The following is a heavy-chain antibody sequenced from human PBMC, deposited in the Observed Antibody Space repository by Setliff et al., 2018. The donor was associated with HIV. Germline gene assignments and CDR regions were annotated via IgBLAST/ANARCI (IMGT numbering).Heavy chain of an antibody. J-gene: IGHJ6*03. CDR1: GFTFSSHA. CDR3: AKVVLQFLQWSHMDV. V-gene: IGHV3-23*01. CDR2: ISANGVTT. D-gene: IGHD3-3*01. Sequence: ETLSLSCAASGFTFSSHAMTWVRQAPGKGLEWVSTISANGVTTYYADSVKGRFTISRDNSKNTQYLQMNSLRAEDTAVYYCAKVVLQFLQWSHMDVWGKGTTVTVSS.